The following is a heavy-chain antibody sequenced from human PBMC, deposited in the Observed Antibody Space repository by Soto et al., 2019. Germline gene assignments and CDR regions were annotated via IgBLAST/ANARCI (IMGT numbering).Heavy chain of an antibody. V-gene: IGHV3-13*01. CDR2: IGTAGDT. D-gene: IGHD6-19*01. CDR1: GFTFSSYD. CDR3: ARVAGHCRGWYCWYFDL. J-gene: IGHJ2*01. Sequence: GGSLRLSCAASGFTFSSYDMHWVRQATGKGLEWVSAIGTAGDTYYPGSVKGRFTISRENAKNSLYLQMNSLRAEDTAVYYCARVAGHCRGWYCWYFDLWGRGTLVTVSS.